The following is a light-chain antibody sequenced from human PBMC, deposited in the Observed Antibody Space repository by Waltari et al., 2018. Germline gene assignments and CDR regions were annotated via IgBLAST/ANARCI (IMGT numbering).Light chain of an antibody. Sequence: GDRVTITCRASQTISTYLNWYQQKPGKAPSLLIYAASTLQSGVPSRFSGRGSGTDFTLTISGLQPEDFATYYCQQSYSPPPYSFGQGTKLEIK. J-gene: IGKJ2*03. CDR2: AAS. V-gene: IGKV1-39*01. CDR1: QTISTY. CDR3: QQSYSPPPYS.